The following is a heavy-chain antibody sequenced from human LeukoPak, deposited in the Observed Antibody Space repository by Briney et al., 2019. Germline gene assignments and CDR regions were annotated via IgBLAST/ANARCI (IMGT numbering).Heavy chain of an antibody. V-gene: IGHV4-4*09. CDR1: GASISSYY. CDR3: ARFGNGYPYFFDY. Sequence: SETLSLTCTVSGASISSYYWSWIRQAPGKGLEWIGYFFTIGSTNYNPSLESRVTFSVDTSKNQFSLKLSSVTAADTAVYYCARFGNGYPYFFDYWGQGTLLTVSS. D-gene: IGHD5-24*01. CDR2: FFTIGST. J-gene: IGHJ4*02.